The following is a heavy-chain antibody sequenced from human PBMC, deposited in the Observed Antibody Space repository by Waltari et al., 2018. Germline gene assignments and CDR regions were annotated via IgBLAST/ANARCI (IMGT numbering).Heavy chain of an antibody. Sequence: QLQLQESGPGLVKPSEPLSLTCTVSGGSISSSSSYWGWIRQPPGKGLEWICSIYSSGSTYHNPFLKSRVTISGDTSKNQFSLKLSSVTAADTAVYYCARIPKYYDFPQWGQGTLVTVSS. CDR3: ARIPKYYDFPQ. V-gene: IGHV4-39*07. J-gene: IGHJ4*02. D-gene: IGHD3-3*01. CDR1: GGSISSSSSY. CDR2: IYSSGST.